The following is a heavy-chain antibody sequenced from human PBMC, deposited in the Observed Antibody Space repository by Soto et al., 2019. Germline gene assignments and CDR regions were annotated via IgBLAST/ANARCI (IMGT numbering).Heavy chain of an antibody. CDR1: GFTFSIYA. J-gene: IGHJ4*02. D-gene: IGHD2-2*01. V-gene: IGHV3-23*01. CDR2: ISGSGGST. CDR3: AKGRYAVTLFDY. Sequence: GGSLRLSCAASGFTFSIYAMSWFRQAPGKGLEWVSAISGSGGSTYYADSVKGRFTISRDNSKNTLYLQMNSLRAEDTAVYYCAKGRYAVTLFDYWGQGTLVTVSS.